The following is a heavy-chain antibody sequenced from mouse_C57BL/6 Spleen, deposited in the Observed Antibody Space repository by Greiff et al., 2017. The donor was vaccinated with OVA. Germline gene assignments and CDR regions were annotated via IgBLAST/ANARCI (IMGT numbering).Heavy chain of an antibody. V-gene: IGHV7-3*01. CDR1: GFTFTDYY. Sequence: EVKLVEPGGGLVQPGGSLSLSCAASGFTFTDYYMSWVRQPPGKALEWLGFIRNKANGYTTEYSASVKGRFTISRDNSQSILYLQMNALRDEDSTTYYCATSPSMDYWGQGTSVTVSS. CDR2: IRNKANGYTT. J-gene: IGHJ4*01. CDR3: ATSPSMDY.